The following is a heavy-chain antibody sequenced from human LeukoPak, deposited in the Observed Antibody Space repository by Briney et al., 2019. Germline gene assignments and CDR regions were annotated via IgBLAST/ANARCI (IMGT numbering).Heavy chain of an antibody. J-gene: IGHJ1*01. Sequence: ASVKVSCKASGGTFSSYAISWVRQAPGQGLEWMGGIIPIFGTANYAQKFQGRVTITADESTSTAYMELSSLRSEDTAVYYCASPRQWLVPAEYFQHWGQGTLVTVSS. D-gene: IGHD6-19*01. CDR1: GGTFSSYA. CDR3: ASPRQWLVPAEYFQH. CDR2: IIPIFGTA. V-gene: IGHV1-69*13.